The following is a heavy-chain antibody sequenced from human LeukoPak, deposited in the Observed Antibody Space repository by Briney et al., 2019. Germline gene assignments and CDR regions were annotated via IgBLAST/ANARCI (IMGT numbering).Heavy chain of an antibody. V-gene: IGHV3-11*04. D-gene: IGHD2-2*01. Sequence: PGGSLRLSCAASGFTFSDYYMTWIRQAPGKGLEWVSYISSSGSIIYYADSVKGRFTISRDNSKNTLYLQMNSLRAEDTAVYYCAKGDVVVPVTLIDYWGQGTLVTVSS. CDR3: AKGDVVVPVTLIDY. J-gene: IGHJ4*02. CDR1: GFTFSDYY. CDR2: ISSSGSII.